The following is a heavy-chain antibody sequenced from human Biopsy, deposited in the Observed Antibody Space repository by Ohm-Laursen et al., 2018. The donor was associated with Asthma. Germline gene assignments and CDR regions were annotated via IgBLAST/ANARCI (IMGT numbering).Heavy chain of an antibody. J-gene: IGHJ4*02. CDR1: GYSLTDLS. V-gene: IGHV1-24*01. D-gene: IGHD4-17*01. Sequence: ASVKASCKISGYSLTDLSMHWVRQAPGQGLEWMGGHDHVEGGTVNARRFQGRVTMTEDTSTDTAYMELSSLSSDDTAAYYCASDFPKDYVRYNFQFWGQGTLVTVSS. CDR3: ASDFPKDYVRYNFQF. CDR2: HDHVEGGT.